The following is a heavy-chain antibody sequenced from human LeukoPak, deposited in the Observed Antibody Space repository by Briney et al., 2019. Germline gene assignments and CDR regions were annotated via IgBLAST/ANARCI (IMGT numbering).Heavy chain of an antibody. J-gene: IGHJ4*02. Sequence: PGGSLRLSCAASGFTFSNAWMSWVRQAPGKGLEWVGRIKSKTDGGTTDYAAPVKGRFTNSRDDSKNTLYLQMNSLRAEDTAVYYCAKAAGYSTSWSDYWGQGTLVTVSS. CDR1: GFTFSNAW. CDR3: AKAAGYSTSWSDY. CDR2: IKSKTDGGTT. D-gene: IGHD6-13*01. V-gene: IGHV3-15*05.